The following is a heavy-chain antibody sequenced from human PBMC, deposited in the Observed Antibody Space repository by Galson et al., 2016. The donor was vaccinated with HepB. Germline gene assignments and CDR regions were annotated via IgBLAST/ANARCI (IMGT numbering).Heavy chain of an antibody. D-gene: IGHD2/OR15-2a*01. CDR1: GFIFSDHY. Sequence: SLRLSCATSGFIFSDHYMDWVRQAPGKGLEWVARSRNKPSSYTTEYAASVEGKFTISRDESKNSLYLQMSSLKPEDTAVYYCTRAGTSTRYFDNWGQGTLVTVSS. CDR3: TRAGTSTRYFDN. CDR2: SRNKPSSYTT. V-gene: IGHV3-72*01. J-gene: IGHJ4*02.